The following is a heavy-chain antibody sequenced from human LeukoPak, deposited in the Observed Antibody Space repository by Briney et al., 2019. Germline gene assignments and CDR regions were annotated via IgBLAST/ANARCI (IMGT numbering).Heavy chain of an antibody. J-gene: IGHJ6*02. CDR1: GLTFRNYG. Sequence: GGSLRLSRAASGLTFRNYGMHWVRQAPGKGLEWVAFIRHDGSNKYYADSVKGRFTISRDNSKSTLYLQMNSLRAEDTAVYYCARDSQQLVPGYYYGMDVWGQGTTVTVSS. CDR2: IRHDGSNK. CDR3: ARDSQQLVPGYYYGMDV. D-gene: IGHD6-13*01. V-gene: IGHV3-30*02.